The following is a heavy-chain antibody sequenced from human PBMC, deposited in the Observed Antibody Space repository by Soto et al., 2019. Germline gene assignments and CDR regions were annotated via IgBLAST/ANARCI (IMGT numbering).Heavy chain of an antibody. CDR1: GDTFSSYA. J-gene: IGHJ5*02. Sequence: VASVKVSCKASGDTFSSYAISWVRQAPGQGLEWMGGIIPIFGTANYAQKFQARVTITTDESTSTAYMELSSLRSEDTAVYYCARASHYCSSTSCFRFHWFDPWGQGTLVTVSS. D-gene: IGHD2-2*01. CDR2: IIPIFGTA. CDR3: ARASHYCSSTSCFRFHWFDP. V-gene: IGHV1-69*05.